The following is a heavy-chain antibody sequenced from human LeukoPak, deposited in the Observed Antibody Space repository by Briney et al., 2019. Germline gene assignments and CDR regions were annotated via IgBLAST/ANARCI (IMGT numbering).Heavy chain of an antibody. CDR2: IYTSGST. CDR3: ARKSMIVVPQGFDI. D-gene: IGHD3-22*01. CDR1: GGSISSGSYY. J-gene: IGHJ3*02. V-gene: IGHV4-61*02. Sequence: SETLSLTCTVSGGSISSGSYYWSWIRQPAGKGLKWIGRIYTSGSTNYNPSLRSRVTISVDTSKNQFSLKLSSVSAADTAVYYCARKSMIVVPQGFDIWGQGTMVTVSS.